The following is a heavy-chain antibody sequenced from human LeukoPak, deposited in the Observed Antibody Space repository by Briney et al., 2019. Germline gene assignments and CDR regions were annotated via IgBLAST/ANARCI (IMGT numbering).Heavy chain of an antibody. D-gene: IGHD3-22*01. V-gene: IGHV3-33*01. J-gene: IGHJ4*02. CDR3: ARVGESYYYDSSGYYTSYYFDY. Sequence: PGGSLRLSCTTSKFTFNSYGIFWVRQAPGKGLEWVAVIWYDGSERYYPNSVKGRFTISRDNSKNTLYLQMSSLRAEDMAGYDCARVGESYYYDSSGYYTSYYFDYWGQGTLVTVSS. CDR1: KFTFNSYG. CDR2: IWYDGSER.